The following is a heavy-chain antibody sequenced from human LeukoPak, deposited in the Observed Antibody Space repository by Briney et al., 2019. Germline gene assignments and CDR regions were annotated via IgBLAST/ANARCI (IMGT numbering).Heavy chain of an antibody. V-gene: IGHV4-39*07. CDR2: IYYSGST. CDR3: ASGRGGSGSYPY. CDR1: GGSISSSSYY. D-gene: IGHD3-10*01. Sequence: SETLSLTCTVSGGSISSSSYYWGWIRQPPGKGLEWIGSIYYSGSTYYNPSLKSRVTISVDTSKNQFSLELSSVTAADTAVYYCASGRGGSGSYPYWGQGTLVTVSS. J-gene: IGHJ4*02.